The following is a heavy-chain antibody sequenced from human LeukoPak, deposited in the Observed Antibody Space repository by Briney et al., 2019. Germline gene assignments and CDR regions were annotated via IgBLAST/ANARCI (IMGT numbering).Heavy chain of an antibody. CDR1: GGSISSHY. Sequence: PSETLSLTCTVSGGSISSHYWSWIRQPPGKGLEWIGYIHYSGSTNYNPPLKSRVTISVDTSKNQFSLKLSSVTAADTAVYYCARGLRYFDWPIWGQGTMVTVSS. J-gene: IGHJ3*02. CDR2: IHYSGST. CDR3: ARGLRYFDWPI. D-gene: IGHD3-9*01. V-gene: IGHV4-59*11.